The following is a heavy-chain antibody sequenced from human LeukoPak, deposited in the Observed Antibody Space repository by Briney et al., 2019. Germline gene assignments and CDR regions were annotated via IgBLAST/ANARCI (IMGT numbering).Heavy chain of an antibody. Sequence: SGGSLRLSCAASGFTFSSYAMHWVRQAPGKGLEWVAVISYDGSNKYYADSVKGRFTISRDNSKNTLYLQMNSLRAEDTAVYYCARDRGNGDLDYWGQGTLVTVSS. V-gene: IGHV3-30-3*01. D-gene: IGHD4-17*01. J-gene: IGHJ4*02. CDR2: ISYDGSNK. CDR3: ARDRGNGDLDY. CDR1: GFTFSSYA.